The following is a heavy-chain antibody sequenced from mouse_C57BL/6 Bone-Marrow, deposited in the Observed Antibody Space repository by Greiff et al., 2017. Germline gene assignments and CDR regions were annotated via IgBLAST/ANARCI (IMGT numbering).Heavy chain of an antibody. CDR2: IDPNSGGT. CDR3: ARGDGGRTGYYFDY. D-gene: IGHD2-3*01. V-gene: IGHV1-72*01. Sequence: QVQLQQPGAELVKPGASVKLSCKASGYTFTSYWMHWVKQRPGRGLEWIGRIDPNSGGTKYNEKFKSKATLTVDKPSSTAYMQLSSLTSEGSAGYYCARGDGGRTGYYFDYWGQGTTLTVSS. CDR1: GYTFTSYW. J-gene: IGHJ2*01.